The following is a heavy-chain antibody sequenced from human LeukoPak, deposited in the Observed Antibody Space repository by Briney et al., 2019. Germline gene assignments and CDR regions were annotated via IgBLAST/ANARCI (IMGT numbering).Heavy chain of an antibody. CDR3: ARDQWLGDAFDI. J-gene: IGHJ3*02. CDR1: GYTFTGYG. Sequence: ASVKVSCKASGYTFTGYGISWVRQAPGQGLEWMGWISAYNGNTNYAQKLQGRVTMTTDTSTSTAYMELRSLRSDDTAVYYCARDQWLGDAFDIWGQGTMVTVSS. D-gene: IGHD6-19*01. V-gene: IGHV1-18*01. CDR2: ISAYNGNT.